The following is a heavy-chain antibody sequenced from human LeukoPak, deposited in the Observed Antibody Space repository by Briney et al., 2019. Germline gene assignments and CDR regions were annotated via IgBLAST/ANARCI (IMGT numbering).Heavy chain of an antibody. V-gene: IGHV1-18*01. Sequence: ASVKVSCKASGYTFTSYGISWVRQAPGQGLEWMGWISAYNGNTNYAQKLQGRVTITADESTSTAYMELSSLRSEDTAVYYCAREGADSYGSRSWFDPWGQGTLVTVSS. J-gene: IGHJ5*02. CDR3: AREGADSYGSRSWFDP. D-gene: IGHD5-18*01. CDR2: ISAYNGNT. CDR1: GYTFTSYG.